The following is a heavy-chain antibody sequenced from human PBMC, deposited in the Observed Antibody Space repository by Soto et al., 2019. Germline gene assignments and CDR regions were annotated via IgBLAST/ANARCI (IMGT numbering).Heavy chain of an antibody. V-gene: IGHV3-23*01. J-gene: IGHJ4*01. CDR2: ISGSGGST. CDR3: AKDFEKNHPFDY. D-gene: IGHD3-9*01. CDR1: GFTFSSCA. Sequence: PGGSLRLSCAASGFTFSSCAMSWVRQAPGKGLEWVSTISGSGGSTYYADSVKGRFTISRDNSKNTLYLQMNSLRAEDTAVYYCAKDFEKNHPFDYWGQGTLVTVSS.